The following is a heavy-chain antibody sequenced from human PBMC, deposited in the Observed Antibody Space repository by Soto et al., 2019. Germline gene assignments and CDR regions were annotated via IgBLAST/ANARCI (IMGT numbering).Heavy chain of an antibody. CDR3: ARDGYDGSGSPYPAY. D-gene: IGHD3-10*01. Sequence: PSETLSLTCSVSCGSMSDYFWSWIRQSPGKGLEWIGYIYYLGSTDYNPSLKSRVTISVDTSKRQFSLRLTSVTAADTAVYYCARDGYDGSGSPYPAYWGPGTQVTVSS. V-gene: IGHV4-59*01. CDR2: IYYLGST. CDR1: CGSMSDYF. J-gene: IGHJ4*02.